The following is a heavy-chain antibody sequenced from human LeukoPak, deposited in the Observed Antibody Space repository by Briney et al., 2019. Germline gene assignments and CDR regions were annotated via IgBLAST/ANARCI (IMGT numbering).Heavy chain of an antibody. CDR3: SGELPGGVDY. V-gene: IGHV1-69*13. CDR1: GGTFSSYA. Sequence: SVKVSCKASGGTFSSYAISWVRQAPGQGLEWMGGIIPIFGTANYAQKFQGRVTITADESTSTAYMELSSLRSEDTAVYYCSGELPGGVDYWGQGTLVTVSS. J-gene: IGHJ4*02. D-gene: IGHD1-26*01. CDR2: IIPIFGTA.